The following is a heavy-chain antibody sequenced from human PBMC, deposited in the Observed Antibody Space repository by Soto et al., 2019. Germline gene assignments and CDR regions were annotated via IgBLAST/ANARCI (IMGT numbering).Heavy chain of an antibody. CDR3: ARDYMVRGVMRWFDP. CDR2: IYHSGST. CDR1: GGSISSSNW. D-gene: IGHD3-10*01. Sequence: QVQLQESGPGLVKPSGTLSLTCAVSGGSISSSNWWSWVRQPPGKGLEWIGEIYHSGSTNYNPSPKCGVTISVAQSKNQFPLRVTSVPAADTAVYYCARDYMVRGVMRWFDPWGQGTLVTVSS. V-gene: IGHV4-4*02. J-gene: IGHJ5*02.